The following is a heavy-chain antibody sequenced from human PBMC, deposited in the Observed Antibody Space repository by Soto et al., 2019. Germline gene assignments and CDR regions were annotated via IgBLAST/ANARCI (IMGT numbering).Heavy chain of an antibody. V-gene: IGHV1-2*02. Sequence: QVQLVQSGAEVKKPGASMKVSCKASGYTFTGYYMHWVRQAPGQGLEWKGWINPNSGGTNYAQKFQGRVTMTRDTSISTAYMELSRLRSDDTAVYYCARGGDDNYYDSSGYYYYYYGMDVWGQGTTVTVSS. CDR3: ARGGDDNYYDSSGYYYYYYGMDV. CDR2: INPNSGGT. CDR1: GYTFTGYY. J-gene: IGHJ6*02. D-gene: IGHD3-22*01.